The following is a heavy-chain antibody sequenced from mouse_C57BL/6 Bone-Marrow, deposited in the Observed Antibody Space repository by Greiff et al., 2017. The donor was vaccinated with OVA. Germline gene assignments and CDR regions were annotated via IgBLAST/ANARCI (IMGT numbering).Heavy chain of an antibody. CDR3: TRLLDAMDY. CDR1: GFTFSSYA. CDR2: ISSGSDYI. D-gene: IGHD2-1*01. V-gene: IGHV5-9-1*02. Sequence: EVQRVESGEGLVKPGGSLKLSCAASGFTFSSYAMSWVRQTPEKRLEWVAYISSGSDYIYYADTVKGRFTISRDNARHTLYLQMSSLKSADTAMYYCTRLLDAMDYWGQGTSVTVSS. J-gene: IGHJ4*01.